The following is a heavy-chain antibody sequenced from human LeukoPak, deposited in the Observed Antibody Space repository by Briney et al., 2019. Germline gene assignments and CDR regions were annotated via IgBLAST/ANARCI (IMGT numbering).Heavy chain of an antibody. CDR3: ASLQPPAGYSSS. J-gene: IGHJ4*02. Sequence: GGSLRLSCAASGFTFSSYSMNWVRQAPGKGLEWVSYISSSGSTIYYADSVKGRFTISRDNAKSSLYLQMNSLRAEDTAVYYCASLQPPAGYSSSWGQGTLVTVSS. D-gene: IGHD6-13*01. V-gene: IGHV3-48*04. CDR2: ISSSGSTI. CDR1: GFTFSSYS.